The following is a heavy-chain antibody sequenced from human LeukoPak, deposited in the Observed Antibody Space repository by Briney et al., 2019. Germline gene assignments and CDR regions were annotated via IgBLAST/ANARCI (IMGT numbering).Heavy chain of an antibody. D-gene: IGHD3-10*01. CDR2: IYSGGST. CDR1: GFTVSSNY. CDR3: ARDLFGRQSDY. Sequence: PGGSLRLSCAASGFTVSSNYMSWVRQAPGKGPEWVSVIYSGGSTYYADSVKGRFTISRDNSKNTLYLQMNSLRAEDTSVYYCARDLFGRQSDYWGQGTLVTVSS. V-gene: IGHV3-53*01. J-gene: IGHJ4*02.